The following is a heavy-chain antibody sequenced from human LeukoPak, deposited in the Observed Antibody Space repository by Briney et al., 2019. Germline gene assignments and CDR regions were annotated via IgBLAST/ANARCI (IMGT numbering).Heavy chain of an antibody. CDR2: ISWNSVSI. Sequence: PGRSLRLSCAASGFRFDDNAMHWVRQAPGKGLEWVSGISWNSVSIGYADSVKGRFVISRENAKNSLFLQMNSVRAEDTAFYYCAKVGVGYAFDVWGQGTMVTVS. J-gene: IGHJ3*01. CDR1: GFRFDDNA. V-gene: IGHV3-9*01. CDR3: AKVGVGYAFDV. D-gene: IGHD3-10*01.